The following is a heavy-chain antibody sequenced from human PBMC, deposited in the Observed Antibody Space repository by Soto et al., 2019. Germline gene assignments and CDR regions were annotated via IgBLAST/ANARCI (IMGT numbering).Heavy chain of an antibody. CDR3: AGYYDSSRKRGEYYYYGIDV. D-gene: IGHD3-22*01. CDR2: IDCSGSA. J-gene: IGHJ6*02. V-gene: IGHV4-59*01. Sequence: SETLSLTWTVSGGSISSYYWSWIRQPPGKGREWIGYIDCSGSANYNPSLKSRVTISVDTSKNQFSLKLSSVTAADTAVYYCAGYYDSSRKRGEYYYYGIDVWGQGTTVTVSS. CDR1: GGSISSYY.